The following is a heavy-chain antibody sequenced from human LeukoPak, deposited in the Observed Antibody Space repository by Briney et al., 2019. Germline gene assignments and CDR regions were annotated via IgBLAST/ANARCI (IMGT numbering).Heavy chain of an antibody. V-gene: IGHV4-34*01. J-gene: IGHJ5*02. CDR3: ARRRLLYFDDP. CDR2: VNDSGST. CDR1: GASFSGYY. D-gene: IGHD3-3*01. Sequence: PSETLSLTRSISGASFSGYYYTWIRQPPGKGLEWIGDVNDSGSTNYNPSLKSRVAMSVDTSKNQFSLNLTSVTAADTAVYYCARRRLLYFDDPWGQGTLVTISS.